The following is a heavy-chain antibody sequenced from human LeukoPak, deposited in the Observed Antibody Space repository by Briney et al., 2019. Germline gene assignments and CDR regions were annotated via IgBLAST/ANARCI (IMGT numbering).Heavy chain of an antibody. CDR3: ARYQLLPSATPYYYYGMDV. D-gene: IGHD2-2*01. J-gene: IGHJ6*04. Sequence: SVKVSCKASGGTFSSYAISWVRQAPGQGLEWMGGIIPIFGTANYAQKFQGRVTITADESTSTAYMELSGLRSEDTAVYYCARYQLLPSATPYYYYGMDVWGKGTTVTVSS. CDR2: IIPIFGTA. V-gene: IGHV1-69*01. CDR1: GGTFSSYA.